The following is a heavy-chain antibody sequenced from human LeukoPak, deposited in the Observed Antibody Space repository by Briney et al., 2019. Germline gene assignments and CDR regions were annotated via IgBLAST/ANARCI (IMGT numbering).Heavy chain of an antibody. J-gene: IGHJ2*01. D-gene: IGHD3-16*01. Sequence: GASVKVSCKASGYTFTSYGISWVRQAPGQGLEWMGWISAHNGNTNYAQKLQGRVTMTTDTSTSTAYMELRSLRSDDTAVYYCARVFFEGGLVLHFDLWGRGTLVTVSS. V-gene: IGHV1-18*01. CDR3: ARVFFEGGLVLHFDL. CDR1: GYTFTSYG. CDR2: ISAHNGNT.